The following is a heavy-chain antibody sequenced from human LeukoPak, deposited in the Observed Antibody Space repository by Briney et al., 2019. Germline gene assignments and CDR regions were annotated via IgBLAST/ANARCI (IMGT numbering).Heavy chain of an antibody. CDR1: GGSISSGGYY. Sequence: SETLSLTCTVSGGSISSGGYYWSWIRQPPGKGLEWIGYIYHSGSTCYNPSLKSRVTISVDRSKNQFSLKLSSVTAADTAVYYCARRAGDGRFDYWGQGTLVTVSS. D-gene: IGHD2-15*01. CDR2: IYHSGST. V-gene: IGHV4-30-2*01. J-gene: IGHJ4*02. CDR3: ARRAGDGRFDY.